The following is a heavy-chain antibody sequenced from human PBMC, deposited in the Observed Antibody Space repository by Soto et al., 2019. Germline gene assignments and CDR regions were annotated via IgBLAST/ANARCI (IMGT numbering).Heavy chain of an antibody. D-gene: IGHD2-21*02. J-gene: IGHJ4*02. CDR3: AREPYGDSQYFDY. V-gene: IGHV3-30*04. CDR1: GFTFNSLS. CDR2: VSFDGHVT. Sequence: QVQLVESGGDMVQAGTSLRLSCTGSGFTFNSLSLHWVGQGPDKGLECVAVVSFDGHVTYYADSVRGRFTVSRDNSKNTIYLQANSLRAEDTAVYYCAREPYGDSQYFDYWGQGTPVTVSS.